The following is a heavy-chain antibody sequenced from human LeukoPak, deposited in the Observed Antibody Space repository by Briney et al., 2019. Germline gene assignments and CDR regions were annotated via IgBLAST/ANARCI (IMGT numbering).Heavy chain of an antibody. D-gene: IGHD6-13*01. V-gene: IGHV1-18*01. Sequence: GASVKVSCKASGYTFTSYGISWVRQAPGQGLEWMGWISAYNGNTNYAQKLQGRVTMTTDTSTSTAYMELRSLRSDDTAVYYCARRDSSSWYGGDYYYYYMDVWGKGTTVTISS. CDR2: ISAYNGNT. CDR3: ARRDSSSWYGGDYYYYYMDV. CDR1: GYTFTSYG. J-gene: IGHJ6*03.